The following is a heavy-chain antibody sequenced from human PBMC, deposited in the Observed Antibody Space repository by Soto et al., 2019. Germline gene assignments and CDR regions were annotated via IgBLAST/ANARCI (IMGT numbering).Heavy chain of an antibody. V-gene: IGHV1-24*01. Sequence: ASVKVSCEVSGYTLTELSMHWVRQAPGKGLEWMGGFDPEDGETICAQKFQGRVTMTEDTSTDTAYMELSSLRSEDTAVYYCATPRERITMVGGAFDIWGQGTMVTVSS. CDR1: GYTLTELS. CDR3: ATPRERITMVGGAFDI. CDR2: FDPEDGET. J-gene: IGHJ3*02. D-gene: IGHD3-10*01.